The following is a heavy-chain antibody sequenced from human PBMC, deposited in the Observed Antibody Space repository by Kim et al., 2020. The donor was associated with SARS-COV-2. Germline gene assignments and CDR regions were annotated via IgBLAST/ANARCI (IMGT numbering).Heavy chain of an antibody. CDR2: T. V-gene: IGHV4-39*01. D-gene: IGHD2-15*01. CDR3: APKGYYWYFDL. Sequence: TYYNPSLKSRVTISVDTSKNQFSLKLSSVTAADTAVYYCAPKGYYWYFDLWGRGTLVTVSS. J-gene: IGHJ2*01.